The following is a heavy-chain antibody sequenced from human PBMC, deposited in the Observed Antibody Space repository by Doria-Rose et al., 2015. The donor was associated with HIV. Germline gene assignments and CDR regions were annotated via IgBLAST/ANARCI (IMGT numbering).Heavy chain of an antibody. Sequence: QESGPVLVKPTETLTLTCTVSGVSLSSPGMGVSWIRQPPGKALEWLANIFSDDEGSYKTSLNSRHAISRSTSKSKVFLTMTDMDPVDTATYYCARINSSRWYHKYYFDFWGQGTLVIVSA. D-gene: IGHD6-13*01. CDR3: ARINSSRWYHKYYFDF. J-gene: IGHJ4*02. V-gene: IGHV2-26*01. CDR1: GVSLSSPGMG. CDR2: IFSDDEG.